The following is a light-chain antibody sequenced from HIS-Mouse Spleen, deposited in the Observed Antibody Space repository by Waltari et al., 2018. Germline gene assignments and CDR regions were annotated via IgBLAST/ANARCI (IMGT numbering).Light chain of an antibody. V-gene: IGKV3-11*01. CDR1: QSVSSY. CDR2: DAS. CDR3: QQRSTWPIT. Sequence: EIVLTQSPATLSLSPGERATLSCRASQSVSSYLSWYQQKPGQAPRLLIYDASNRATGISAMCSGSGAEEDFTFTISSLGPEDFAVYCCQQRSTWPITFGQGTRLAIK. J-gene: IGKJ5*01.